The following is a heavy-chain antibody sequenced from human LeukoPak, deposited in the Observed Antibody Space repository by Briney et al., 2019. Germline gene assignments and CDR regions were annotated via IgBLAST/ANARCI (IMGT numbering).Heavy chain of an antibody. D-gene: IGHD3-22*01. CDR2: ISGSGGST. Sequence: PGGSLRLSCAASGFTFDDYAMSWVRQAPGKGLEWVSAISGSGGSTYYADSVKGRFTISRDNSKNTLYLQMNSLRAEDTAVYYCAKDHSSGYNWFDPWGQGTLVTVSS. J-gene: IGHJ5*02. CDR3: AKDHSSGYNWFDP. CDR1: GFTFDDYA. V-gene: IGHV3-23*01.